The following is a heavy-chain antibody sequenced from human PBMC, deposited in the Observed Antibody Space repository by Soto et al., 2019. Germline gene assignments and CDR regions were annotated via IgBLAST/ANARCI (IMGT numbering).Heavy chain of an antibody. CDR2: IWYDGSNK. D-gene: IGHD1-1*01. Sequence: PGGSLRLSCAASGFTFSSYGMHWVRQAPGKGLEWVAVIWYDGSNKYYADSVKGRFTISRDNSKNTLYLQMNSLRAEDTAVYYCARDRRWLQLNYYYYGMDVWGQGTTVTVSS. J-gene: IGHJ6*02. CDR1: GFTFSSYG. V-gene: IGHV3-33*01. CDR3: ARDRRWLQLNYYYYGMDV.